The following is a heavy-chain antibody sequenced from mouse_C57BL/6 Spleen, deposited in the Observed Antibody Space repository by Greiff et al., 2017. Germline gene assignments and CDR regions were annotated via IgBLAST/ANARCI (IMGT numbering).Heavy chain of an antibody. CDR3: ARRGFGHYDGGGGDFDY. D-gene: IGHD1-2*01. V-gene: IGHV5-17*01. J-gene: IGHJ2*01. CDR1: GFTFSDYG. CDR2: ISSGSSTI. Sequence: EVKVIESGGGLVKPGGSLKLSCAASGFTFSDYGMHWVRQAPEKGLEWVAFISSGSSTIYYADTVKGRFTISRDNAKNTLFLQMTSLRSEDTAMYYCARRGFGHYDGGGGDFDYWGQGTTLTVSS.